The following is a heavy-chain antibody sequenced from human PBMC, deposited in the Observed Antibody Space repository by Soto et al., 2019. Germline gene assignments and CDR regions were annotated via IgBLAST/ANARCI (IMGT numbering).Heavy chain of an antibody. CDR2: ISSSSSTI. CDR3: ARDAFRMYPTTVVNGRGTDV. CDR1: GFTFSSYS. V-gene: IGHV3-48*02. Sequence: GGSLRLSCAASGFTFSSYSMNWVRQAPGKGLEWVSYISSSSSTIYYADSVKGRFTISRDNAKNSLYLQMNSLRDEDTAVYYCARDAFRMYPTTVVNGRGTDVWGQGTTVTVSS. J-gene: IGHJ6*02. D-gene: IGHD4-17*01.